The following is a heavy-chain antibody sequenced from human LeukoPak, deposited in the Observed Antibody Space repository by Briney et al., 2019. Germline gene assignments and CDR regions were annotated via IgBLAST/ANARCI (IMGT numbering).Heavy chain of an antibody. CDR3: ARGGSGYDAGTFDY. J-gene: IGHJ4*02. CDR1: GGSFSGYY. Sequence: SETLSLTCAVYGGSFSGYYWSWIRQPPGKGLEWIGEINHSGSTNHNPSLKSRVTISVDTSKNQFSLKLSSVTAADTAVYYCARGGSGYDAGTFDYWGQGTLVTVSS. V-gene: IGHV4-34*01. D-gene: IGHD5-12*01. CDR2: INHSGST.